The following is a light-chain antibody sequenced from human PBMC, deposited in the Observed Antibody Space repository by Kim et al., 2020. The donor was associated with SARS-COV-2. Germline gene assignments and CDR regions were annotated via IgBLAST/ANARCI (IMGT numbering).Light chain of an antibody. CDR2: GAS. CDR3: QQYGSSLYT. CDR1: QSVSSSY. J-gene: IGKJ2*01. Sequence: LSPGQSATPACRASQSVSSSYLAWYQQKPGQAPRLLIYGASSRATGIPDMFSGSGSGTDFTLTISRLEPEDFAVYYCQQYGSSLYTFGQGTKLEIK. V-gene: IGKV3-20*01.